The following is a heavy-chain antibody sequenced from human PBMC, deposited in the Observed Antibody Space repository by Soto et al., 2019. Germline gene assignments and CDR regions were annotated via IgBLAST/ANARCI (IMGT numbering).Heavy chain of an antibody. D-gene: IGHD2-21*02. CDR2: IKPTGGET. Sequence: ASVKVSCKASGYTFTNYYMHWVRQAPGQGLEWMGIIKPTGGETTYAQKLLGRATMTRDTSTGTLYMELSSLRSEDTAVYYCARGGDIVVVTAPLDHWGQGTLVTVSS. J-gene: IGHJ5*02. CDR1: GYTFTNYY. V-gene: IGHV1-46*01. CDR3: ARGGDIVVVTAPLDH.